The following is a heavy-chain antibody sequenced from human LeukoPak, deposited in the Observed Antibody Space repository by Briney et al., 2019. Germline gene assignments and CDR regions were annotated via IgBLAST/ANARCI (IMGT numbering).Heavy chain of an antibody. Sequence: GGSLRLSCAASRFSFSSSEMNWVRQAPGKGLEWVSYISSGGSTIYYADSVKGRFTISRDNAKNSLYLQMNSLRAEDTAVYYCARVFNWNYKYYFDYWGQGTLVTVSS. CDR1: RFSFSSSE. V-gene: IGHV3-48*03. CDR2: ISSGGSTI. CDR3: ARVFNWNYKYYFDY. D-gene: IGHD1-7*01. J-gene: IGHJ4*02.